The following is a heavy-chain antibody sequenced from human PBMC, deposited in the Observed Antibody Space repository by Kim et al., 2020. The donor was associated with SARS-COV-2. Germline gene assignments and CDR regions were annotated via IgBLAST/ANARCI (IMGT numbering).Heavy chain of an antibody. D-gene: IGHD3-16*01. CDR1: GYTFTDYY. J-gene: IGHJ4*02. CDR3: ARGGDMASKRPHDY. V-gene: IGHV1-2*02. CDR2: INPQSGGT. Sequence: ASVKVSCKASGYTFTDYYLHWVRQAPGQGFEWMGWINPQSGGTKYAQKLQGRVTMTRDTSIGTAYMEVSSLKSDDTAVYYCARGGDMASKRPHDYWGQGILVTFSS.